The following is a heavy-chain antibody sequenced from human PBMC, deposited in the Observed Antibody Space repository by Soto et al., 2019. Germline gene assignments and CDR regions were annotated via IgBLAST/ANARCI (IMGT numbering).Heavy chain of an antibody. CDR1: GYSFINSA. Sequence: ASVKVSCKASGYSFINSAMHWVRQAPGHRLEWVGWINAANSDTKYSQKFQGRVSITKDTSATTAYMELSSLTSEDTALYYCARDPGTAMAFDRWGQGTLVTVS. J-gene: IGHJ4*02. CDR2: INAANSDT. V-gene: IGHV1-3*01. D-gene: IGHD5-18*01. CDR3: ARDPGTAMAFDR.